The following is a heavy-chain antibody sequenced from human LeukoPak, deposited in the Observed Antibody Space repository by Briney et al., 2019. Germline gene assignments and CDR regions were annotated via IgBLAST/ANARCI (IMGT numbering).Heavy chain of an antibody. CDR2: ISGSGGST. CDR3: AKGGTAMVDYYYGMDV. Sequence: PGGSLRLSCAASGFTFSSYAMSRVRQAPGKGLEWVSAISGSGGSTYYADSVKGRFTISRDNSKNTLYLQMNSLRAEDTAVYYCAKGGTAMVDYYYGMDVWGQGTTVTVSS. D-gene: IGHD5-18*01. V-gene: IGHV3-23*01. CDR1: GFTFSSYA. J-gene: IGHJ6*02.